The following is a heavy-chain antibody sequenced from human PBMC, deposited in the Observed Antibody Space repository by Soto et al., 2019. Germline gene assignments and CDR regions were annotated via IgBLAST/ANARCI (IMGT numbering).Heavy chain of an antibody. CDR2: IYYSGST. D-gene: IGHD3-10*02. J-gene: IGHJ3*02. V-gene: IGHV4-31*03. CDR3: ARDDARGGLDI. Sequence: QVQLQESGPGLVRPSQTLPLTCTVSGGSITSGDYYWTWIRQHQGKGLEWIGYIYYSGSTYYNPSLKRRVTMSLDTSKNQFSLNLSSVTAADTAVYYCARDDARGGLDIWGQGTMVTVSS. CDR1: GGSITSGDYY.